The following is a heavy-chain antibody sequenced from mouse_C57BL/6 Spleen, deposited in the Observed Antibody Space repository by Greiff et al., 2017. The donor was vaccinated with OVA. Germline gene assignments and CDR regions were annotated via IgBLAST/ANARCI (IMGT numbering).Heavy chain of an antibody. D-gene: IGHD4-1*01. CDR2: INPNNGGT. J-gene: IGHJ3*01. CDR3: ARAGTGTFAY. V-gene: IGHV1-26*01. Sequence: VQLQPSGPELVKPGASVKISCKASVYTFTDYYMNWVKQSHGKSLEWIGDINPNNGGTSYNQKFKGKATLTVDKSSSTAYMELRSLTSEDSAVFYCARAGTGTFAYWGQGTLVTVSA. CDR1: VYTFTDYY.